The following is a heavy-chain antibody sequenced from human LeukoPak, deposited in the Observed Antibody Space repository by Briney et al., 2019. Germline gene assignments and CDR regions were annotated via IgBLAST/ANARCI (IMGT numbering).Heavy chain of an antibody. CDR3: ARDPHMGGAFVDY. J-gene: IGHJ4*02. D-gene: IGHD3-16*01. CDR1: GFTFSSSA. V-gene: IGHV3-21*01. CDR2: ISSSSSYI. Sequence: GGSLRLSCAASGFTFSSSAMSWVRQVPGKGLEWVSSISSSSSYIYYADSVKGRFTISRDNAKNSLYLQMNSLRAEDTAVYYCARDPHMGGAFVDYWGQGTLVTVSS.